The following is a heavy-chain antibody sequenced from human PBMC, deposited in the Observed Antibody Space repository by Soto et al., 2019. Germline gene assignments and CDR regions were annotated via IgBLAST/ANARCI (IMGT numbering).Heavy chain of an antibody. CDR3: ARDGGPKIQTDYYYYGMDV. Sequence: PGGSLRLSCAASGFTASSNYISWVRQAPGKGLEWVSVIYSGGSTYYADSVKGRFTISRDNSKNTLYLQMNSLRAEDTAVYYCARDGGPKIQTDYYYYGMDVWGQGTMVTVSS. V-gene: IGHV3-53*01. D-gene: IGHD3-16*01. CDR1: GFTASSNY. J-gene: IGHJ6*02. CDR2: IYSGGST.